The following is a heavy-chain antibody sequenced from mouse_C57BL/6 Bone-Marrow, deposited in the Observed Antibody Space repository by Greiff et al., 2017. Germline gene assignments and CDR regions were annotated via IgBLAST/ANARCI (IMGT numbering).Heavy chain of an antibody. V-gene: IGHV1-59*01. Sequence: VKLQQPGAELVRPGTSVKLSCKASGYTFTSYWMHWVKQRPGQGLEWIGVIDPSDSYTNYNQKFKGKATLTVDTSSSTAYMQLSSLTSEDSAVYYCARPYGSSFDYWGQGTTLTVSS. CDR1: GYTFTSYW. CDR3: ARPYGSSFDY. J-gene: IGHJ2*01. D-gene: IGHD1-1*01. CDR2: IDPSDSYT.